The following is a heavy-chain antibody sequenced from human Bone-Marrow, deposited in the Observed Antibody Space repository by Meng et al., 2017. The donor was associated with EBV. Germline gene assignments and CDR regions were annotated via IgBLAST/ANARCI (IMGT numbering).Heavy chain of an antibody. CDR2: ISSSGSTI. CDR3: ARDMYYYGSGSYYYNWFDS. V-gene: IGHV3-11*01. Sequence: QVQLVVSGGXLVKPGGSLRLSWAACGFTFSDYYMSWIRQAPGKGLEWVSYISSSGSTIYYADSVKGRFTISRDNAKNSLYLQMNSLRAEDTAVYYCARDMYYYGSGSYYYNWFDSLGQGTLGTVSS. J-gene: IGHJ5*01. D-gene: IGHD3-10*01. CDR1: GFTFSDYY.